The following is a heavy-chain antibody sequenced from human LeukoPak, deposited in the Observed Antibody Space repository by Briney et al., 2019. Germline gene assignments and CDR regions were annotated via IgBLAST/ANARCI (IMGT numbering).Heavy chain of an antibody. CDR2: IIPIFGAA. CDR3: ARDRIAARPGRPFDP. Sequence: GSSVKVSCKASGGTFSSYAISWVRQAPGQGLEWMGGIIPIFGAANYAQKFQGRVTITTDESTSTAYMELSSLRPEDTAVYYCARDRIAARPGRPFDPWGQGTLVTVSS. V-gene: IGHV1-69*05. J-gene: IGHJ5*02. D-gene: IGHD6-6*01. CDR1: GGTFSSYA.